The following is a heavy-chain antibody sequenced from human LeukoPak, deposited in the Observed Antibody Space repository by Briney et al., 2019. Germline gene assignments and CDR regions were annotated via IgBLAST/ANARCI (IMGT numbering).Heavy chain of an antibody. CDR2: IYPSDSDT. CDR1: GYSFTSYW. V-gene: IGHV5-51*01. D-gene: IGHD3-9*01. J-gene: IGHJ4*02. Sequence: GESLKISCKGSGYSFTSYWIGWVRQRPGKGLEWMGIIYPSDSDTRYSPPFQGQVTISVDESINTAYLQWSSLTASDTAMYYCARHRLLTAPLDYWGQGTLVTVSS. CDR3: ARHRLLTAPLDY.